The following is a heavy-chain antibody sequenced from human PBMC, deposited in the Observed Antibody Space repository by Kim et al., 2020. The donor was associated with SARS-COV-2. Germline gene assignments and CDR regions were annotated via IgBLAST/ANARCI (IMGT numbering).Heavy chain of an antibody. D-gene: IGHD3-22*01. V-gene: IGHV4-39*07. Sequence: SETLSLTCTVSGGSISSSSYYWGWIRQPPGKGLEWIGSIYYSGSTYYNPSLKSRVTISVDTSKNQFSLKLSSVTAADTAVYYCARDTSTYYYDSKGAFDIWGQGTMVTVSS. CDR1: GGSISSSSYY. J-gene: IGHJ3*02. CDR2: IYYSGST. CDR3: ARDTSTYYYDSKGAFDI.